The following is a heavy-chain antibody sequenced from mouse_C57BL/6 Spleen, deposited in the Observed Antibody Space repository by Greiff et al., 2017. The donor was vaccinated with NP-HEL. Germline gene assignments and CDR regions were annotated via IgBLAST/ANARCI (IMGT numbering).Heavy chain of an antibody. V-gene: IGHV1-55*01. J-gene: IGHJ2*01. Sequence: QVQLQQSGAELVKPGASVKMSCKASGYTFTSYWITWVKQRPGQGLEWIGDIYPGSGSTNYNEKFKSKATLTVDTSSSTAYMQLSSLTSEDSAVYYCSNLLYYYGSSSLDYWGQGTTLTVSS. D-gene: IGHD1-1*01. CDR1: GYTFTSYW. CDR2: IYPGSGST. CDR3: SNLLYYYGSSSLDY.